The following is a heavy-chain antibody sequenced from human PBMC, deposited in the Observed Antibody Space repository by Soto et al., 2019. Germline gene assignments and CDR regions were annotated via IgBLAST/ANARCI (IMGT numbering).Heavy chain of an antibody. J-gene: IGHJ4*02. CDR2: FSLSGTT. D-gene: IGHD2-8*02. CDR3: ARGMTPPGAPAWYYFDS. V-gene: IGHV4-4*07. Sequence: SETLSLTCTVSGASIAGSSYWSLIRQPAGKGLEWIGRFSLSGTTNYNPSLRSRVTMSADVSKNQFSLRLTSVTAADTALYYCARGMTPPGAPAWYYFDSWGQGTLVTVSS. CDR1: GASIAGSSY.